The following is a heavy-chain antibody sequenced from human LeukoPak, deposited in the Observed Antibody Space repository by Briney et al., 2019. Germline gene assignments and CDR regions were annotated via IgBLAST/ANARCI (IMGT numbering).Heavy chain of an antibody. Sequence: SVKVSCKASGGTFSSYAISWVRQAPGQGLEWMGGIIPIFGTANYAQKFQGRVTITTDESTSTAYMELSSLRSEDTAVYYCARVPIKPAEDYYDRENAFDIWGQGTMVTVSS. CDR1: GGTFSSYA. J-gene: IGHJ3*02. CDR2: IIPIFGTA. D-gene: IGHD3-22*01. CDR3: ARVPIKPAEDYYDRENAFDI. V-gene: IGHV1-69*05.